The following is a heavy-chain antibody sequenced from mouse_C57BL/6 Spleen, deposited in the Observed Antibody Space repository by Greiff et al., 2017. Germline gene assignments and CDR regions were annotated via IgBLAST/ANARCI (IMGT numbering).Heavy chain of an antibody. CDR2: ISDGGSYT. V-gene: IGHV5-4*01. Sequence: DVMLVESGGGLVKPGGSLKLSCAASGFTFSSYAMSWVRQTPEKRLEWVATISDGGSYTYYPDNVKGRFTISRDNAKNNLYLQMSHLKSEDTAMYYCARERDYYGSSSYFDYWGQGTTLTVSS. D-gene: IGHD1-1*01. CDR3: ARERDYYGSSSYFDY. CDR1: GFTFSSYA. J-gene: IGHJ2*01.